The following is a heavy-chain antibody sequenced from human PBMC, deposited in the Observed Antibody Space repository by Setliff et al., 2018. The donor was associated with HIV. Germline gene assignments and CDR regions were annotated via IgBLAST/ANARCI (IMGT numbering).Heavy chain of an antibody. Sequence: SVKVSCKASGGTFIRYAFNWVRQAPGQGLEWMGEIIPIFGIPSYAQRFQDSVTITADESTNTAYMELSSLRSEDTAVYYCAIVTELDYYGGSGPTHLLFDSWGQGTLVTVSS. CDR1: GGTFIRYA. D-gene: IGHD3-22*01. CDR3: AIVTELDYYGGSGPTHLLFDS. CDR2: IIPIFGIP. V-gene: IGHV1-69*13. J-gene: IGHJ4*02.